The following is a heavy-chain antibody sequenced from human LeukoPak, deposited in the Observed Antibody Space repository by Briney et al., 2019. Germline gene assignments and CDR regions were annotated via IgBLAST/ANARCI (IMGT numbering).Heavy chain of an antibody. J-gene: IGHJ3*02. Sequence: TGGSLRPSCAASGFAFSTYAMGWVRQAPGKGLEWVSCVTGRGGDTYYADSVRGRFTISRGNSKSTLYLQVNDLRVEDTAMYDCARGLGGNSAAFDIWGQGTMVTVSP. D-gene: IGHD4-23*01. CDR3: ARGLGGNSAAFDI. CDR2: VTGRGGDT. CDR1: GFAFSTYA. V-gene: IGHV3-23*01.